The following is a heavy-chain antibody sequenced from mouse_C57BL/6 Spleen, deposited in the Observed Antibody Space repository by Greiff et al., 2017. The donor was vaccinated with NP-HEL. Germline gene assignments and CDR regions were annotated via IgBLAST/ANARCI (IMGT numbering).Heavy chain of an antibody. V-gene: IGHV5-9-1*02. J-gene: IGHJ3*01. CDR3: TRDDGNYVFAY. CDR1: GFTFSSYA. D-gene: IGHD2-3*01. Sequence: EVMLVESGEGLVKPGGSLKLSCAASGFTFSSYAMSWVRQTPEKRLEWVAYISSGGDYIYYADTVKGRFTISRDNARNTLYLQMSSLKSEDTAMYYCTRDDGNYVFAYWGQGTLVTVSA. CDR2: ISSGGDYI.